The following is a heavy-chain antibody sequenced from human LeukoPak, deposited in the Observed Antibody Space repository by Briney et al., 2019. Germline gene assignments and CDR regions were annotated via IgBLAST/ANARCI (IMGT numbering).Heavy chain of an antibody. Sequence: ASVKVSCKVSGYTLTELSMHWVRQAPGKGLEWMGGFDPEDGETIYAQKFQGRVTMTEDTSTDTACMELSSLRSEDTAVYYCATGYDFWSGYWRGYYFDYWGQGTLVTVSS. D-gene: IGHD3-3*01. V-gene: IGHV1-24*01. CDR1: GYTLTELS. CDR2: FDPEDGET. J-gene: IGHJ4*02. CDR3: ATGYDFWSGYWRGYYFDY.